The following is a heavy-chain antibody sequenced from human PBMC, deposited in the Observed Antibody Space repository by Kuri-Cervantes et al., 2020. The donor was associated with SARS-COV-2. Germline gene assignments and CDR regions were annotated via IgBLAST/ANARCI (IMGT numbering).Heavy chain of an antibody. Sequence: GESLKISCAASGFAFRTHAMHWVRQAPGKGLEWVSSISSSSRSIYYADSVKGRFTISRDNAKNSLYLQMSSLRADDTAVYYCARERRVVPVYYYYYYYYMDVWGKGTTVTVSS. D-gene: IGHD2-2*01. CDR3: ARERRVVPVYYYYYYYYMDV. CDR1: GFAFRTHA. CDR2: ISSSSRSI. J-gene: IGHJ6*03. V-gene: IGHV3-21*01.